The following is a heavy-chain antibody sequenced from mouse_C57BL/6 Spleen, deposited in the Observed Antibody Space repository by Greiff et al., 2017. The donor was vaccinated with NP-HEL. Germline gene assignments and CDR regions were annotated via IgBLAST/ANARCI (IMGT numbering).Heavy chain of an antibody. D-gene: IGHD1-1*01. CDR1: GYTFTSYW. CDR2: IDPSDSYT. CDR3: ASLYYYGSSYDWFAY. Sequence: QVQLQQPGAELVMPGASVKLSCKASGYTFTSYWMHWVKQRPGQGLEWIGEIDPSDSYTNYNQKFKGKSTLTVDKSSSTAYMQLSSLTSEDTAVYYCASLYYYGSSYDWFAYWGQGTLVTVSA. V-gene: IGHV1-69*01. J-gene: IGHJ3*01.